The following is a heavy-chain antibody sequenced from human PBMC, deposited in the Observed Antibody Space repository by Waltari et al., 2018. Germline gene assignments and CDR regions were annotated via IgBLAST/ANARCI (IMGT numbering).Heavy chain of an antibody. CDR1: GGTFSSYA. J-gene: IGHJ3*02. D-gene: IGHD1-26*01. V-gene: IGHV1-69*04. CDR2: IIPILGIA. Sequence: QVQLVQSGAEVTKPGSSVKVSCTASGGTFSSYAIRWVRQAPGQGLEWMGGIIPILGIANYAQKFQGRVTITADESTSTAYMELSSLRSEDTAVYYCARGGRSGSYSYAFDIWGQGTMVTVSS. CDR3: ARGGRSGSYSYAFDI.